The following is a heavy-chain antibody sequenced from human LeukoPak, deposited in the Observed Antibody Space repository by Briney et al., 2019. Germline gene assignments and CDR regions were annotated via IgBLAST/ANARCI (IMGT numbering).Heavy chain of an antibody. J-gene: IGHJ4*02. CDR1: GFTFSSYS. Sequence: GSLRLSCAASGFTFSSYSMNWVRQAPGKGLEWVSSISSSSSYIYYADSVKGRFTISRDNAKNSLYLQMNSLRAEDTAVYYCARAVAAAGTFDYWGQGTLVTVSS. CDR3: ARAVAAAGTFDY. D-gene: IGHD6-13*01. CDR2: ISSSSSYI. V-gene: IGHV3-21*01.